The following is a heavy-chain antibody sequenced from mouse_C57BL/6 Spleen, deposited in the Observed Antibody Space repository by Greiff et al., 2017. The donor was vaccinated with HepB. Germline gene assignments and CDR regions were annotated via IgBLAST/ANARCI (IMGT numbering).Heavy chain of an antibody. CDR1: GFTFSSYA. Sequence: EVQLVESGGGLVKPGGSLKLSCAASGFTFSSYAMSWVRQTPEKRLEWVATISDGGSYTYYPDNVKGRFTISRDNAKNNLYLQMSHLKSEDTAMYYCAKPNSGFAYWGQGTLVTVSA. CDR3: AKPNSGFAY. D-gene: IGHD5-1*01. CDR2: ISDGGSYT. V-gene: IGHV5-4*01. J-gene: IGHJ3*01.